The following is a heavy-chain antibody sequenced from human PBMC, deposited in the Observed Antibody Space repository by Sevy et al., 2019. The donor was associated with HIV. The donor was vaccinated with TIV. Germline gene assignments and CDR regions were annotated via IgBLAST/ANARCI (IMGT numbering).Heavy chain of an antibody. V-gene: IGHV3-11*06. J-gene: IGHJ4*02. CDR2: ISSSSSYT. CDR1: GFTFSDYY. D-gene: IGHD1-26*01. CDR3: ARDGVEWELFYFDY. Sequence: GGSLRLSCAASGFTFSDYYMSWIRQAPGKGLEWVSYISSSSSYTNYADSVKGRFTISRDNAKNSLYLQMNSVRAEDTAVYYCARDGVEWELFYFDYWGQGTLVTVSS.